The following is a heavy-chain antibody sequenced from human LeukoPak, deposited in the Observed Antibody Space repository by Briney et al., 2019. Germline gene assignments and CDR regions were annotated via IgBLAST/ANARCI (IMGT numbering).Heavy chain of an antibody. J-gene: IGHJ4*02. CDR3: ARAGDRSGYSDY. CDR1: GGSFSGYY. CDR2: INHSGRT. V-gene: IGHV4-34*01. Sequence: PSDTLSLPCAVYGGSFSGYYWSWIRQPPGKGLEWIGEINHSGRTNYNPSLKSRVTISVDTSKNQISLKLSSVTAADTAVYYCARAGDRSGYSDYWGQGTLVTVSS. D-gene: IGHD3-22*01.